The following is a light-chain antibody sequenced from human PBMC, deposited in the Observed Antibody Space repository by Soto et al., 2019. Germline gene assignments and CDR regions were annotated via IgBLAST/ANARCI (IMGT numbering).Light chain of an antibody. V-gene: IGKV1-39*01. J-gene: IGKJ1*01. CDR3: QQSYSTPRT. CDR2: AAF. Sequence: DIQMTQSPSSLSASVGDRVTITCRASQSISSYLNWYQQKPGNAPKLLMYAAFSLQSGVPLRFTGGGYGTDFTLTISILQPADCATYYCQQSYSTPRTFGQGTKVEIK. CDR1: QSISSY.